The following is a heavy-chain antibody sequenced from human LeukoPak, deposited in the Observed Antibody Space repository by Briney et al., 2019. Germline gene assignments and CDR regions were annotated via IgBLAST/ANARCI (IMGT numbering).Heavy chain of an antibody. Sequence: GGSLRLSCAASGFTFSSYSMNWVRQAPGKGLEWVSSISSSSSTIYYADSVKGRFTISRDNAKNSLYLQINSLRDDDTAVYYCARDLPTMFEIDPWGQGTLVTVSS. CDR3: ARDLPTMFEIDP. CDR2: ISSSSSTI. J-gene: IGHJ5*02. CDR1: GFTFSSYS. D-gene: IGHD3-10*02. V-gene: IGHV3-48*02.